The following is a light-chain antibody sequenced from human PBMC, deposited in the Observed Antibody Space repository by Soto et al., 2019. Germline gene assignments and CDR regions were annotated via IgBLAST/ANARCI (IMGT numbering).Light chain of an antibody. CDR2: TSG. Sequence: IQMTQSPSSLSASVGDRVTITCRASQRITTYLNWYQQKPGNAPKLLITTSGTLQRGVPSRFSGSGSGTDFTLTITSLQREDFATYFWQQTYSTPYTFGQGTKLEIK. CDR3: QQTYSTPYT. CDR1: QRITTY. J-gene: IGKJ2*01. V-gene: IGKV1-39*01.